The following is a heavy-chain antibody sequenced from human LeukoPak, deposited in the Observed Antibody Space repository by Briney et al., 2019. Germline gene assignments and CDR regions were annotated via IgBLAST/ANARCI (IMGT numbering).Heavy chain of an antibody. CDR1: GYTLTELS. CDR2: FDPEDGET. D-gene: IGHD5-12*01. CDR3: ATGRGMATIFDY. V-gene: IGHV1-24*01. Sequence: GASVKVSCKVSGYTLTELSMHWVRQAPGEGLEWMGGFDPEDGETIYAQKFQGRVTMTEDTSTDTAYMELSSLRSEDTAVYYCATGRGMATIFDYWGQGTLVTVSS. J-gene: IGHJ4*02.